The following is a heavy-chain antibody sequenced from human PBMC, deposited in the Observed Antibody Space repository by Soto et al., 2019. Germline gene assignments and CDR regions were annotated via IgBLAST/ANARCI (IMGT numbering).Heavy chain of an antibody. J-gene: IGHJ4*02. CDR1: GYTFTNYY. D-gene: IGHD5-12*01. Sequence: ASVKVSCKASGYTFTNYYIHWVRQAPGQGLEWMGLINPRDDSIDYAQKLQGRVTVTRDTSTSTVYMELNSLRFDFTAVYYCGREGDGYKYFDQWGQGTLVTVSS. CDR3: GREGDGYKYFDQ. V-gene: IGHV1-46*04. CDR2: INPRDDSI.